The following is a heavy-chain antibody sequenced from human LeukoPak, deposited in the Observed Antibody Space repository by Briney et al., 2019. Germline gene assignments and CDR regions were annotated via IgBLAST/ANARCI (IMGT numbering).Heavy chain of an antibody. V-gene: IGHV3-30*03. D-gene: IGHD1-1*01. CDR2: ISYDGSNK. CDR3: ARYPGYNWKGFDY. Sequence: GGSLRLSCAASGFTFSSYGMHWVRQAPGKGLEWVAVISYDGSNKYYADSVKGRFTISRDNAKNSLYLQMNSLRAEDTAVYYCARYPGYNWKGFDYWGQGTLVTVSS. J-gene: IGHJ4*02. CDR1: GFTFSSYG.